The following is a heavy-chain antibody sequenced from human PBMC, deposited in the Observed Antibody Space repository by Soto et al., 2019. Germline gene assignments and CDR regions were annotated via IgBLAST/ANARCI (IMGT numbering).Heavy chain of an antibody. CDR2: IWYDGSNK. CDR3: ARENPQTGLDY. V-gene: IGHV3-33*01. Sequence: GGSLRLSCAASGFTFSSYGMHWVRQAPGKGLEWVAVIWYDGSNKYYADSVKGRFTISRDNSKNTLYLQMNSLRAEDTAVYYCARENPQTGLDYWGQGTLVTVSS. CDR1: GFTFSSYG. J-gene: IGHJ4*02. D-gene: IGHD3-10*01.